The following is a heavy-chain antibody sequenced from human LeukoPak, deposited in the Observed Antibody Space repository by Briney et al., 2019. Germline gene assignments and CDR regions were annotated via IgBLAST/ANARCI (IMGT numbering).Heavy chain of an antibody. D-gene: IGHD4-17*01. Sequence: PGGSLRLSCAASGFTFSDYYMSWIRQAPGKGLERVSYISGGSRYTNYADSVKGRFTISRDNAKNSLYLQMNSLRAEDTAVYYCAKTSTVTSWGGYYGMDVWGQGTTVTVSS. V-gene: IGHV3-11*06. J-gene: IGHJ6*02. CDR2: ISGGSRYT. CDR3: AKTSTVTSWGGYYGMDV. CDR1: GFTFSDYY.